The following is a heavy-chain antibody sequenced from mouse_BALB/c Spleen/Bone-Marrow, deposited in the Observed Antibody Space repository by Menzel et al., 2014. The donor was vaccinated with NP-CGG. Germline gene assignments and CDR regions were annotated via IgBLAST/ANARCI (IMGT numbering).Heavy chain of an antibody. D-gene: IGHD2-3*01. V-gene: IGHV1S81*02. CDR3: ARSDGYYPYYYAMDY. CDR1: GYTFTSYW. J-gene: IGHJ4*01. CDR2: INPSNGRT. Sequence: VQLQESGAELVKPGASVKLSCKASGYTFTSYWMHWVKQRPGQGLEWIGEINPSNGRTNYNEKFKSKATLTVDKSSSTAYVQLSSLTSEDSAVYYCARSDGYYPYYYAMDYWGQGTSVTVSS.